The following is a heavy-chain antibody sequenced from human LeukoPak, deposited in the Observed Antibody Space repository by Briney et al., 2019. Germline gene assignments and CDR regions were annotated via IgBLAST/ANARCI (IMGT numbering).Heavy chain of an antibody. CDR1: GFTFSSYA. CDR3: ARVDVTYSYGYGKQ. CDR2: ISYDGSNK. J-gene: IGHJ4*02. D-gene: IGHD5-18*01. Sequence: GGSLRLSCAASGFTFSSYAMHWVRQAPGKGLEWVAVISYDGSNKYYADSVKGRFTISRDNSKNTLHLQMNSLRAGDTAVYYCARVDVTYSYGYGKQWGQGTLVTVSS. V-gene: IGHV3-30*04.